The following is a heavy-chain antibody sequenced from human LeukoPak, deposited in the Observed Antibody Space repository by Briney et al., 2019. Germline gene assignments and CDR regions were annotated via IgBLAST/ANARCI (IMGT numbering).Heavy chain of an antibody. D-gene: IGHD3-22*01. CDR3: ARGAYYYDSSLEY. Sequence: GGSLRLSCAASGFTFSSYAMHWVRQAPGKGLEWVAVISYDGSNKYYADSVKGRFTISRDNSKNTLYLRMNSLRAEDTAVYYCARGAYYYDSSLEYWGQGTLVTVSS. V-gene: IGHV3-30-3*01. CDR2: ISYDGSNK. J-gene: IGHJ4*02. CDR1: GFTFSSYA.